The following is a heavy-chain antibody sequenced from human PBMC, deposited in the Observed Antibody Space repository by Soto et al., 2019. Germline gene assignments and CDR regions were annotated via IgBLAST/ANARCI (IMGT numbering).Heavy chain of an antibody. CDR3: VSLTTGTTWYAVDI. D-gene: IGHD1-7*01. J-gene: IGHJ3*02. CDR1: GFTFSSHC. V-gene: IGHV3-74*01. CDR2: ITSDGSST. Sequence: EVQLVESGGGLVQPGGSVRLSCASSGFTFSSHCMHWVRQVPGKGLVWVSRITSDGSSTNYADSVKGRFTISRDNAKNTLYLQMNSLRAEDTALYYCVSLTTGTTWYAVDIWGQGTMVTVSS.